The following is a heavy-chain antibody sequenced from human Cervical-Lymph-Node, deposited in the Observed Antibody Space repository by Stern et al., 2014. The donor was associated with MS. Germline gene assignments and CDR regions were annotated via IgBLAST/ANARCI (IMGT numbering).Heavy chain of an antibody. CDR2: MNPDSGNT. CDR1: GYTFTSYE. CDR3: ARVRYYGSGSYSQSYTGVSGFDY. V-gene: IGHV1-8*01. J-gene: IGHJ4*02. Sequence: QVQLVQSGAEVKKPGASVKVSCKASGYTFTSYEMNWVRQATGKGLEWMGRMNPDSGNTRYAQKVKGRVTMTRNTSIRTAYMERSSLRSEDTPVYYCARVRYYGSGSYSQSYTGVSGFDYWGQGTLVTVSS. D-gene: IGHD3-10*01.